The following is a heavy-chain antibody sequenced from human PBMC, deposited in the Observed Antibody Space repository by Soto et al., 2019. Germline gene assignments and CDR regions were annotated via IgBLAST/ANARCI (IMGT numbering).Heavy chain of an antibody. CDR3: ARVFSSGSGWMYYFDF. D-gene: IGHD6-25*01. V-gene: IGHV4-4*02. Sequence: QVELQESGPRLVKSSGTLSLTCEVSSGSISTGNWWSWVRQPPGKGLEWIGEIYYTGATNYNPSLKSLVTMTIDKSKDPFSLILTSATAADTAVYYCARVFSSGSGWMYYFDFWGQGILVSVSS. CDR2: IYYTGAT. J-gene: IGHJ4*02. CDR1: SGSISTGNW.